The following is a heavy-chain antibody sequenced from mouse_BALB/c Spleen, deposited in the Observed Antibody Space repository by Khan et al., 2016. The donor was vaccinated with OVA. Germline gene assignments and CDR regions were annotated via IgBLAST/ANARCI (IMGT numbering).Heavy chain of an antibody. CDR3: AGTSYYGNYYFDY. J-gene: IGHJ2*01. V-gene: IGHV3-8*02. Sequence: EVQLQESGPSLVKPSQTLSLTCSVTGDSITSGYWNWIRKFPGNKLEYMGYISYSGSTYYNPSLKSRISITRDTSKNQHYLQLNSRTTEGSATYYCAGTSYYGNYYFDYWGQGTTLTVSS. CDR1: GDSITSGY. D-gene: IGHD2-10*01. CDR2: ISYSGST.